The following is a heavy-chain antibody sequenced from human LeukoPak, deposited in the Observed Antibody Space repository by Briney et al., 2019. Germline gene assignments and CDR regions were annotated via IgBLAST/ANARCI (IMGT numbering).Heavy chain of an antibody. J-gene: IGHJ4*02. CDR1: GFTFSNAW. Sequence: GGSLRLSCAASGFTFSNAWMSWVRQAPGKGLEWVGRIKSNTDGGTTDYAAPVKGRFTTSRDDSKNTLFLQMNSLKTEDTAVYYCTTDVPGRGTGDDYWGQGTLVTVSS. V-gene: IGHV3-15*01. CDR3: TTDVPGRGTGDDY. D-gene: IGHD7-27*01. CDR2: IKSNTDGGTT.